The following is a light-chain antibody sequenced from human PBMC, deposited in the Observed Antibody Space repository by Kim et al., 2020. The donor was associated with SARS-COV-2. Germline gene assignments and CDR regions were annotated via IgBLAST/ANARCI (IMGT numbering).Light chain of an antibody. Sequence: SYELTQPPSVSVALGQTAEIICGGDKIDRKNVHWYQQKSGQAPVLVIYRDHNRPSGIPDRFSGFNSGNTATLTITEAQVGDEADYYCQVWDRYIAIFGGGTKVTVL. CDR2: RDH. CDR1: KIDRKN. V-gene: IGLV3-9*01. CDR3: QVWDRYIAI. J-gene: IGLJ2*01.